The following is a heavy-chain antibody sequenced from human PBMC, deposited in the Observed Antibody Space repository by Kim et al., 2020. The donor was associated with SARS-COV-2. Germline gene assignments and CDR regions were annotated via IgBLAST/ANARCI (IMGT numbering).Heavy chain of an antibody. Sequence: SVKVSCKASGGTFSSYAISWVRQAPGQGLEWMGGIIPIFGTANYAQKFQGRVTITADESTSTAYMELSSLRSEDTAVYYCARAIVVVPAAMRRYYYYYMDVWGKGTTVTVSS. CDR3: ARAIVVVPAAMRRYYYYYMDV. CDR2: IIPIFGTA. D-gene: IGHD2-2*01. J-gene: IGHJ6*03. CDR1: GGTFSSYA. V-gene: IGHV1-69*13.